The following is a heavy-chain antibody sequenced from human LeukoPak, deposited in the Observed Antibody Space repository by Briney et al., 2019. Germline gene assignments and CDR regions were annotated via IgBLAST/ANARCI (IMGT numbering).Heavy chain of an antibody. CDR1: GYTFTGYY. CDR3: TRESGSYHGNDY. CDR2: INPNNGAT. V-gene: IGHV1-2*06. J-gene: IGHJ4*02. D-gene: IGHD1-26*01. Sequence: GASVKVSCKASGYTFTGYYMHWVRQAPGQGLEWMGRINPNNGATNYAQKLQGRDTITGDTSISTAYMELSSLRSDDTAVYYCTRESGSYHGNDYWGQGTLVTVSS.